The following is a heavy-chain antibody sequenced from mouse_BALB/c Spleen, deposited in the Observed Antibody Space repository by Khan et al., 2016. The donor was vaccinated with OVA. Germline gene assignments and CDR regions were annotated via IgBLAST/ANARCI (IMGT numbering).Heavy chain of an antibody. D-gene: IGHD1-1*02. Sequence: QVQLQQSGPELVKPGASVKMSCKASGYTFTDYVINWVKQRSGQGLEWIGEIYPGSGNSYYSEKFKGQATLTADKSSSTAYMQLSSLTFEDSAVYFCAKNYASWFAYWGQGTLVTVSA. CDR2: IYPGSGNS. J-gene: IGHJ3*01. V-gene: IGHV1-77*01. CDR1: GYTFTDYV. CDR3: AKNYASWFAY.